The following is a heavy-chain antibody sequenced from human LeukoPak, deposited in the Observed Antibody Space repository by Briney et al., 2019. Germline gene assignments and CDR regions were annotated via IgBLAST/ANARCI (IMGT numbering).Heavy chain of an antibody. Sequence: GASVKVSCKASGYTFTSYGVTWVRQAPGQGLEWMGWISAYNGNTNYAQKLQGRVTMTTDTSTSTAYMELRSLRSDDTAAYYCARGASSYYDSSDYFDYWGQGTLVTVSS. CDR1: GYTFTSYG. J-gene: IGHJ4*02. CDR2: ISAYNGNT. D-gene: IGHD3-22*01. V-gene: IGHV1-18*01. CDR3: ARGASSYYDSSDYFDY.